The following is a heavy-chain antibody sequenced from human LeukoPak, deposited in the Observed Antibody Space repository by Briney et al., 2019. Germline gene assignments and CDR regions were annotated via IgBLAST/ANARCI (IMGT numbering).Heavy chain of an antibody. CDR1: GGTFSSYA. J-gene: IGHJ4*02. V-gene: IGHV1-69*05. D-gene: IGHD3-22*01. Sequence: GSSAKVSCKASGGTFSSYAISWVRQAPGQGLEWMGRIIPIFGTANYAQKFQGRVTITTDESTSTAYMELSSLRSEDTAVYYCARGDYYDSSGYGIDYWGQGTLVTVSS. CDR3: ARGDYYDSSGYGIDY. CDR2: IIPIFGTA.